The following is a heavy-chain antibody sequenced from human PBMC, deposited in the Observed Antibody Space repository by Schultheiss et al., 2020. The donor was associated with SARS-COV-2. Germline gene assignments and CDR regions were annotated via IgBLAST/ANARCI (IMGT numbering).Heavy chain of an antibody. D-gene: IGHD1-14*01. V-gene: IGHV3-13*01. CDR1: GFTFSSYA. CDR2: IGTAGDT. CDR3: ARSSGMGYYYYMDV. Sequence: GGSLRLSCAASGFTFSSYAMSWVRQAPGKGLEWVSAIGTAGDTYYPGSVKGRFTISRENAKNSLYLQMNSLRAGDTAVYYCARSSGMGYYYYMDVWGKGTTVTVSS. J-gene: IGHJ6*03.